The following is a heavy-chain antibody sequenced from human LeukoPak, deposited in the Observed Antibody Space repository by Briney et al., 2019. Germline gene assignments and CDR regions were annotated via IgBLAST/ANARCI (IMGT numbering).Heavy chain of an antibody. CDR2: ISSNGGST. J-gene: IGHJ4*02. CDR1: GFTFRRYA. V-gene: IGHV3-64D*06. Sequence: GVSLTLSCSASGFTFRRYAMHWLRPAPGKGLEYVTAISSNGGSTYYADSVKGRFTIPRDNSRNTLHLQMSSLRVEGTAVYYCVKDSSSGSYFGYWGQGTLVIVSS. CDR3: VKDSSSGSYFGY. D-gene: IGHD3-10*01.